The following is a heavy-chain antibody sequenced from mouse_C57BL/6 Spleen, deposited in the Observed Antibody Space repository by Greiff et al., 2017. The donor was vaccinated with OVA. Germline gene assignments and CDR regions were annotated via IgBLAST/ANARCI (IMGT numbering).Heavy chain of an antibody. D-gene: IGHD2-4*01. CDR2: ISDGGSYT. Sequence: EVKLMESGGGLVKPGGSLKLSCAASGFTFSSYAMSWVRQTPEKRLEWVATISDGGSYTYYPDNVKGRFTISRDNAKNNLYLQMSHLKSEDTAMYYCARDWITTDARAMDYWGQGTSVTVSS. V-gene: IGHV5-4*01. CDR3: ARDWITTDARAMDY. CDR1: GFTFSSYA. J-gene: IGHJ4*01.